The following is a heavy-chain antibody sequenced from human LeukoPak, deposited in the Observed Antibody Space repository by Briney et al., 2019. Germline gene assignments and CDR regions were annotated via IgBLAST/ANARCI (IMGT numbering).Heavy chain of an antibody. V-gene: IGHV3-30*03. Sequence: PGGSLRLSCAASGFTFSSYGMHWVRQAPGKGLEWVAVISYDGSNKYYADSVKGRFTISRDNSKNTLYLQMSSLRVEDTAVYYCARDGTPNYSSGWVYMDVWGEGTTVTISS. D-gene: IGHD6-25*01. CDR1: GFTFSSYG. CDR2: ISYDGSNK. CDR3: ARDGTPNYSSGWVYMDV. J-gene: IGHJ6*03.